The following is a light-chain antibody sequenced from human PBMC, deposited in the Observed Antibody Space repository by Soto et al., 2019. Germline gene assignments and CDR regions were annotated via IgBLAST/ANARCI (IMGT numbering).Light chain of an antibody. CDR3: SSYTTIVTLI. CDR1: SSDVGAYNY. J-gene: IGLJ2*01. CDR2: EVN. V-gene: IGLV2-14*01. Sequence: QSVLTQPASVSGSPEQSITISCTGTSSDVGAYNYVSWYQQHPGKPPKLIIYEVNNRPSGVSNRFSGSKSGNTASLTISGLQAEEEADYYCSSYTTIVTLIFGGGTKVTVL.